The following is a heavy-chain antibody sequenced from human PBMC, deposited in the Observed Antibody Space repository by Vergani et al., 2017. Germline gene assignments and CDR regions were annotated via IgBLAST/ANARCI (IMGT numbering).Heavy chain of an antibody. J-gene: IGHJ5*02. V-gene: IGHV4-4*07. D-gene: IGHD5-18*01. Sequence: QVQLQESGPGLVKPSETLSLTCTVSGGSISSYYWSWIRQPAGKGLEWIGRIYTSGSTNYNPSLKSRVTMSVDTSKNQFSLKLSSVTAADTAVSYCARAGIQLWKNWFDPWGQGTLVTVSS. CDR1: GGSISSYY. CDR3: ARAGIQLWKNWFDP. CDR2: IYTSGST.